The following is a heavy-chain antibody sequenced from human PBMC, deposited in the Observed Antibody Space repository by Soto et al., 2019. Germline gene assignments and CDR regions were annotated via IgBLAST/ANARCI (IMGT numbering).Heavy chain of an antibody. D-gene: IGHD4-17*01. CDR2: INHSGST. V-gene: IGHV4-34*01. CDR3: ATRRNLRGAFDI. Sequence: QVQLQQWGAGLLKPSETLSLTCAVYGGSFSGYYWSWIRQPPGKGLEWIGEINHSGSTNYNPSLKSQVPISVDTSKTQFSLKLSSVTAADTAVYYCATRRNLRGAFDIWGQGTMVTVSS. CDR1: GGSFSGYY. J-gene: IGHJ3*02.